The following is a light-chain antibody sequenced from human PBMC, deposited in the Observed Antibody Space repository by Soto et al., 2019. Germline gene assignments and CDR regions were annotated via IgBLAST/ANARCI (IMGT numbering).Light chain of an antibody. V-gene: IGLV2-8*01. Sequence: QSALTQPPSASGPPGQSVTISCTGTSRDVGSYNYVSWYQQHPGTAPKLMIYEVSKRPSGVPDRFSGSKSGNTASLTVSGLQAEDEADYYCSSYAGSNNLVFGGGTQLTVL. J-gene: IGLJ2*01. CDR1: SRDVGSYNY. CDR2: EVS. CDR3: SSYAGSNNLV.